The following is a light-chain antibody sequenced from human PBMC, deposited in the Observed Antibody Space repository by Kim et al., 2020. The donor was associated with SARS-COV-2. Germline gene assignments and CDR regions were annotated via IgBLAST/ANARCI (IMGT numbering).Light chain of an antibody. J-gene: IGKJ1*01. V-gene: IGKV3-20*01. CDR1: QSVSSSY. CDR2: GAS. Sequence: PGERATLSCRASQSVSSSYLAWYQQKPGQAPRLLISGASSRATGIPDRFSGSGSGTDFTLTISRLEPEDFAVYYCQQYGSSLGWTFGQGTKVDIK. CDR3: QQYGSSLGWT.